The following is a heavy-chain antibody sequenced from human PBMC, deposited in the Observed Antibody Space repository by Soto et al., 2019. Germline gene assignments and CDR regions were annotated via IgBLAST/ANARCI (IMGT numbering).Heavy chain of an antibody. Sequence: QVQLQQWGAGLLKPSETLSLTCAVYGGSFSGYYWTWIRQPPGKGLEWIGYIYYSGSTDYNPSLKSRVIISVDTSKNQFSLKLTSVTAADTAVYYCARGVVGATMIFDYWGQGTLVTVSS. CDR3: ARGVVGATMIFDY. CDR1: GGSFSGYY. D-gene: IGHD1-26*01. J-gene: IGHJ4*02. CDR2: IYYSGST. V-gene: IGHV4-34*11.